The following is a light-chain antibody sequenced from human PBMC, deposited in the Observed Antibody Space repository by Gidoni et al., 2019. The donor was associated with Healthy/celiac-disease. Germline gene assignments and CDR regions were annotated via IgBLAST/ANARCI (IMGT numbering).Light chain of an antibody. CDR2: DAS. Sequence: EIVLTQSPATLSLSPGERATLSCRASQSVSSSLAWSQQKPGQAPRLRIYDASNRATGIPARFSGSGSGTDFTLTISSLEPEDFAVYYCQQRSNWPLWTFXQXTKLEIK. CDR1: QSVSSS. CDR3: QQRSNWPLWT. V-gene: IGKV3-11*01. J-gene: IGKJ2*02.